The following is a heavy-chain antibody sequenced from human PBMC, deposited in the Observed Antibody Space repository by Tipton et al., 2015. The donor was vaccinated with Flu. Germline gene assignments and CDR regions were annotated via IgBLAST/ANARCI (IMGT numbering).Heavy chain of an antibody. Sequence: TLSLTCTVSGGSISSSNYYWSWIRQPPGKGLEWIGYIYSSGSTNYSPSLKSRVTISVDTSKNQFSLKVSSVTAADTAVYYCARHSSSARGWFDPWGQGTLVTVSS. V-gene: IGHV4-61*05. J-gene: IGHJ5*02. CDR1: GGSISSSNYY. CDR3: ARHSSSARGWFDP. CDR2: IYSSGST. D-gene: IGHD1-26*01.